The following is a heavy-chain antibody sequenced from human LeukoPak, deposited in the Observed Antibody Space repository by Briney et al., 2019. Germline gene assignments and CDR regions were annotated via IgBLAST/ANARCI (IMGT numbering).Heavy chain of an antibody. CDR1: GFTFSSYS. CDR3: ARAYYYDSSGYYYVRDGWFDP. D-gene: IGHD3-22*01. J-gene: IGHJ5*02. Sequence: PGGSLRLSCAASGFTFSSYSMNWVRQAPGKGLEWVSSISSSSSYIYYADSVKGRFTISRDNAKNSLYLQMNSLRAEDTAVYYCARAYYYDSSGYYYVRDGWFDPWGQGTLVTVSS. V-gene: IGHV3-21*01. CDR2: ISSSSSYI.